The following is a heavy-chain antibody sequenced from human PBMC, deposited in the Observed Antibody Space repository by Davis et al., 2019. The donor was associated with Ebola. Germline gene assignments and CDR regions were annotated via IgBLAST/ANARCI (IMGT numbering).Heavy chain of an antibody. CDR3: ARVVLVAGATPTWYLAL. Sequence: MPPQSLSPTCPLYARSPSGYYCSWIRQPPGMGLEWIGEIHHSGSTNYNPSLKSRVTISVDTSKNQFSLRLSSVTAADTAVYYCARVVLVAGATPTWYLALWGRGTLVTVSP. J-gene: IGHJ2*01. D-gene: IGHD2-15*01. V-gene: IGHV4-34*01. CDR2: IHHSGST. CDR1: ARSPSGYY.